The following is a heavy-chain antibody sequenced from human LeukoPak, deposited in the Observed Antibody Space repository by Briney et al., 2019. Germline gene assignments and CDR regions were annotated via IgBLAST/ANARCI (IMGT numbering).Heavy chain of an antibody. CDR1: GFTFSSST. Sequence: GGSLRLSCAASGFTFSSSTMSWLRKAPGKGLEWVSAINSGGGTTSAESVKGRFTISRDNSKNTLYLQMNSLRAEDTAGYYCAKGSDGAGSYRPFDYWGQGTLVTVSS. V-gene: IGHV3-23*01. CDR3: AKGSDGAGSYRPFDY. CDR2: INSGGGTT. D-gene: IGHD3-10*01. J-gene: IGHJ4*02.